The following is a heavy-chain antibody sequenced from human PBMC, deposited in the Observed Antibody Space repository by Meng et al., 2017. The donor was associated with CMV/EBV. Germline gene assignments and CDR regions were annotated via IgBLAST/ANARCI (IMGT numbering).Heavy chain of an antibody. CDR1: GFTFSSYS. V-gene: IGHV3-21*01. CDR3: ARTIETSTGY. D-gene: IGHD1-14*01. Sequence: GESLKISCAASGFTFSSYSMNWVRQAPGKGLEWVSSISSSSSCIYYADSVKGRFTISRDNAKNSLYLQMNSLRAEDTAVYYCARTIETSTGYWGQGTLVTVSS. CDR2: ISSSSSCI. J-gene: IGHJ4*02.